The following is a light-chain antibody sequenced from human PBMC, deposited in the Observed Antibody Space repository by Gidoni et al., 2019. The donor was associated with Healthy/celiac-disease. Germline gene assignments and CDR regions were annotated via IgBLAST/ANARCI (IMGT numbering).Light chain of an antibody. Sequence: QSVLTQPPSASGTPGQRVTISCSGSSSNIGSNTVNWYQQLPGTAPKLLIYSNNQRPSGGPDRFSGSKSGTSASLAISGLQSEDEADYYCAAWDDSLNGQGVFGGGTKLTVL. CDR2: SNN. J-gene: IGLJ2*01. CDR1: SSNIGSNT. CDR3: AAWDDSLNGQGV. V-gene: IGLV1-44*01.